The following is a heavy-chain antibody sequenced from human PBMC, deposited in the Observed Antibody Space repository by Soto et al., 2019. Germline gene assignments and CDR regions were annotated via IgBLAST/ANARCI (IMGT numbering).Heavy chain of an antibody. J-gene: IGHJ4*02. CDR3: ARYEQGPFDS. CDR2: IYYTEST. CDR1: GVSISSGDYY. Sequence: PSETLSDTCPVSGVSISSGDYYWSWIRQPPGNGLEWIGYIYYTESTYYNPSLQSRLTISVDTSKNQFSLNLNYLTPADGAVYFCARYEQGPFDSWGERTLVTV. D-gene: IGHD3-3*01. V-gene: IGHV4-30-4*01.